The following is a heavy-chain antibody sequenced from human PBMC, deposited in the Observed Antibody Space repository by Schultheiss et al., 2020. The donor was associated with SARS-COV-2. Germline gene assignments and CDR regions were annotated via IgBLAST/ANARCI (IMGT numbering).Heavy chain of an antibody. V-gene: IGHV3-48*04. J-gene: IGHJ6*02. CDR2: ISSSSSTI. CDR3: ARAYLSRARYGSGSFHYYYGMDV. CDR1: GFTFSSYS. Sequence: GGSLRLSCAASGFTFSSYSMNWVRQAPGKGLEWVSYISSSSSTIYYADSLKGRFTISRDNAKNSLYLQMNSLRAEDTAVYYCARAYLSRARYGSGSFHYYYGMDVWGQGTTVTVSS. D-gene: IGHD3-10*01.